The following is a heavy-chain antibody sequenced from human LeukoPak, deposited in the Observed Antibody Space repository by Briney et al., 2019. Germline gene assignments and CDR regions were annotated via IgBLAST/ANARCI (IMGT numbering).Heavy chain of an antibody. J-gene: IGHJ4*02. CDR3: ARDRGVVPAGIFDY. CDR1: GYTFTGYY. CDR2: INPNGGDT. D-gene: IGHD2-2*01. V-gene: IGHV1-2*02. Sequence: ASVKVPCKASGYTFTGYYMHWVRQAPGQGLEWMGWINPNGGDTNYAQKFQGRVTMTRDTSINTVYMELSRLRSDDTAMYYCARDRGVVPAGIFDYWGQGTLVTVSS.